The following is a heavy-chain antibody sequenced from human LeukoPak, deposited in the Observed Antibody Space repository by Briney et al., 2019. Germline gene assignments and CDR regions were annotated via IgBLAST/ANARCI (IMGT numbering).Heavy chain of an antibody. D-gene: IGHD5-24*01. V-gene: IGHV4-59*01. J-gene: IGHJ3*02. Sequence: PSETLSLTCTVSGGSISTYCWSWIRQPPGKGLDWIGYIYYSGSTYYNPSLKSRVTISVDTSKNQFSLKLSSVTAADTAVYYCARGRDGYTLDAFDIWGQGTMVTVSS. CDR1: GGSISTYC. CDR3: ARGRDGYTLDAFDI. CDR2: IYYSGST.